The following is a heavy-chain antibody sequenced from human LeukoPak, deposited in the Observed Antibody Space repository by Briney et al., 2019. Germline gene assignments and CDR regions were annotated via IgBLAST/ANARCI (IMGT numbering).Heavy chain of an antibody. J-gene: IGHJ5*02. CDR2: FDPEDGET. CDR1: GYTLTELS. V-gene: IGHV1-24*01. D-gene: IGHD2-2*02. CDR3: ARDSGVVVPAAIPVGWARDLNWFDP. Sequence: ASVKVPCKVSGYTLTELSMHWVRQAPGKGLEWMGGFDPEDGETIYAQKFQGRVTITTDESTSTAYMELSSLRSEDTAVYYCARDSGVVVPAAIPVGWARDLNWFDPWGQGTLVTVSS.